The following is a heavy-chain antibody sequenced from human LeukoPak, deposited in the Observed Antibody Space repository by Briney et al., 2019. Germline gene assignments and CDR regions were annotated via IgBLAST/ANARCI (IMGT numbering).Heavy chain of an antibody. J-gene: IGHJ4*02. CDR1: GGSISSSSYY. CDR3: ARAATVTTFHVDY. V-gene: IGHV4-39*07. Sequence: SETLSLTCTVSGGSISSSSYYWGWIRQPPGKGLEWIGSIYYSGSTYYNPSLKSRVTISVDTSKNQFSLKLSSVTAADTAVYYCARAATVTTFHVDYWGQGTLVTVSS. CDR2: IYYSGST. D-gene: IGHD4-17*01.